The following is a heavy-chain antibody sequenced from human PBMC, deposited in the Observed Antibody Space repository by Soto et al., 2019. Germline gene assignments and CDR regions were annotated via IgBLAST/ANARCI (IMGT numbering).Heavy chain of an antibody. CDR1: GASVSSGSYY. Sequence: LSLTCTVSGASVSSGSYYWSWIRQPPGKGLEWIGYIYYSGSPKYNPSLKSRVTMSVDTSKNQFSLRLSSMTVADTAVYYCARKYEGGDFWRGYSNQVHYYGMDVWGQGTTVTVSS. CDR3: ARKYEGGDFWRGYSNQVHYYGMDV. J-gene: IGHJ6*02. D-gene: IGHD3-3*01. CDR2: IYYSGSP. V-gene: IGHV4-61*01.